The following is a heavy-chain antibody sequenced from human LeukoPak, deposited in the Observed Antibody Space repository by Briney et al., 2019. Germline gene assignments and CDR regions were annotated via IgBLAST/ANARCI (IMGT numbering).Heavy chain of an antibody. V-gene: IGHV4-31*11. CDR2: IYYSGST. CDR3: ARFHTSGYYRHFDF. Sequence: SETLSLTCAVYGGSFSDYYWSWIRQHPGKGLEWIAYIYYSGSTYYNPSLKSRVTISVDTSKNQFSLKLSSVTAADTAVYYCARFHTSGYYRHFDFWGQGTLVTVSS. D-gene: IGHD3-22*01. CDR1: GGSFSDYY. J-gene: IGHJ4*02.